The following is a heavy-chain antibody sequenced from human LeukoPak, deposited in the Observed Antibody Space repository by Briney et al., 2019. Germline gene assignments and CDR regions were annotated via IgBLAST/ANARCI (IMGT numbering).Heavy chain of an antibody. CDR2: ISYDGNNK. CDR3: ARGRSSSSSYYFDY. J-gene: IGHJ4*02. D-gene: IGHD6-6*01. Sequence: GRSLRLSCAASGFTFSSYAMHWVRQAPGKGLEWVAIISYDGNNKYYADSVKGRFTISRDNSKNTLYLQMNSLRAEDTAVYYCARGRSSSSSYYFDYWGQGTLVTVSS. CDR1: GFTFSSYA. V-gene: IGHV3-30-3*01.